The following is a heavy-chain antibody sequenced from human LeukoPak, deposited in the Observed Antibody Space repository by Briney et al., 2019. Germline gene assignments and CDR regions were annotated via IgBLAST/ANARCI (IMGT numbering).Heavy chain of an antibody. CDR2: IYYSGST. D-gene: IGHD1-26*01. J-gene: IGHJ5*02. CDR1: GGSISSGDYY. V-gene: IGHV4-30-4*08. CDR3: ARDVGPSEWFDP. Sequence: PSETLSLTCTVSGGSISSGDYYWSWIRQPPGKGLEWIGYIYYSGSTYYNPSLKSRVTISVDTSKNQFSLKLSSVTAADTAVYYCARDVGPSEWFDPWGQGTLVTVSS.